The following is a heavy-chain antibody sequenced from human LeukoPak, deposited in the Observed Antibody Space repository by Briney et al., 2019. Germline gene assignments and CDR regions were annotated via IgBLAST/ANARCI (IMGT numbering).Heavy chain of an antibody. J-gene: IGHJ6*02. CDR3: ARGRTDGMDV. CDR1: GGSISSGGYS. V-gene: IGHV4-30-2*01. CDR2: IYHSGST. Sequence: SETLSLTCAVSGGSISSGGYSWSWIRQPPGKGLEWIGYIYHSGSTYYNPSLKSRVTISVDRSKNQFSLKLSSVTAADTAVYYCARGRTDGMDVWGQGTTVTVSS.